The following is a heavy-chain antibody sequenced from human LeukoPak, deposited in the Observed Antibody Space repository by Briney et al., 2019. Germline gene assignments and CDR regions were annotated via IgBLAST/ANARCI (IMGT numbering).Heavy chain of an antibody. CDR3: ATSGGDYYYYSLDV. CDR2: IIPIFGTA. D-gene: IGHD3-10*01. Sequence: SVKVSCKASGGTFSSYAISWVRQAPGQGLEWMGGIIPIFGTANYAQKFQGRVTITADESTSTTYMELSSLTSEDTAVYYCATSGGDYYYYSLDVWGKGTPVTISS. J-gene: IGHJ6*03. CDR1: GGTFSSYA. V-gene: IGHV1-69*13.